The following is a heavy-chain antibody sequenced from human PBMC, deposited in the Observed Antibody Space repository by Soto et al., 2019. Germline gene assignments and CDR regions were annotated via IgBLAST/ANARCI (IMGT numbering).Heavy chain of an antibody. CDR3: ARGPFDYGDYYLDY. D-gene: IGHD4-17*01. Sequence: VQLVESGGGLVQPGGSLRLSCAASGFTVSSNYMSWVRQAPGKGLEWVSVIYSGGSTYYADSVKGRFTISRHNSKNTLYLQMNSLRAEDTAVYYCARGPFDYGDYYLDYWGQGTLVTVSS. V-gene: IGHV3-53*04. CDR1: GFTVSSNY. J-gene: IGHJ4*02. CDR2: IYSGGST.